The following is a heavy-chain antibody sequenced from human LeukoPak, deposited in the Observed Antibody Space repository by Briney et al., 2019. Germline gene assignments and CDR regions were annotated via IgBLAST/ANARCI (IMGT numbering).Heavy chain of an antibody. V-gene: IGHV3-48*03. J-gene: IGHJ3*02. CDR3: ARRGVAATNAFDI. CDR2: ISSSGSTI. Sequence: GGSLRLSCAASGFTFSSYEMNWVRQAPGKGLEWVSYISSSGSTIYYADSVKGRFTISRDNAKNSLYLQMNSLRAEDTAVYYCARRGVAATNAFDIWGQGTMVTVSS. CDR1: GFTFSSYE. D-gene: IGHD2-15*01.